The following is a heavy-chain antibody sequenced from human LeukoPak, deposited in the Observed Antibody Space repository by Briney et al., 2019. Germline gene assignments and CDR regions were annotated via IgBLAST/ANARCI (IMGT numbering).Heavy chain of an antibody. V-gene: IGHV4-34*01. D-gene: IGHD3-22*01. CDR2: INHSGST. CDR3: ARGARRADSSGYYYVRSAFDY. CDR1: GGSFSGYY. Sequence: SETLSLTCAVSGGSFSGYYWSWIRQPPGKGLEWIGEINHSGSTNYNPSLKGRVTISVDTSKNQFSLKLSSVTAADTAVYYCARGARRADSSGYYYVRSAFDYWGQGTLVTVSS. J-gene: IGHJ4*02.